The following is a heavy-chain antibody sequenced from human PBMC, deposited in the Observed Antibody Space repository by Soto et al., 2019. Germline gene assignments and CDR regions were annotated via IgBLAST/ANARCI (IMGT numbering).Heavy chain of an antibody. Sequence: PSETLSLTCTVSGVSISSGGYYWSWIRQQPGKGLEWIGYIYYSGSTCYNPSLKSRVTISVDTSKNQFSLKLSSVTAADTAVYYCARGLDKITMIATQSAFDIWGQGTMVTVSS. CDR3: ARGLDKITMIATQSAFDI. CDR2: IYYSGST. CDR1: GVSISSGGYY. V-gene: IGHV4-31*03. J-gene: IGHJ3*02. D-gene: IGHD3-22*01.